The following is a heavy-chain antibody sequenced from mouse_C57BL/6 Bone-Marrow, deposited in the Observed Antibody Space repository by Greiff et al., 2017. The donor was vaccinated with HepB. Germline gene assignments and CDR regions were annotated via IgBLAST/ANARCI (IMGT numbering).Heavy chain of an antibody. CDR3: ARHPGY. J-gene: IGHJ2*01. Sequence: EVQVVESGGDLVKPGGSLKLSCAASGFTFSSYGMSWVRQTPDKRLEWVATISSGGSYTYYPDSVKGRFTISRDNAKNTLYLQMSSLKSEDTAMYYCARHPGYWGQGTTLTVSS. CDR2: ISSGGSYT. CDR1: GFTFSSYG. V-gene: IGHV5-6*01.